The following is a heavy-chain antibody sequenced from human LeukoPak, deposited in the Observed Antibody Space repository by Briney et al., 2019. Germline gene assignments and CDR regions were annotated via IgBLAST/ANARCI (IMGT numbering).Heavy chain of an antibody. CDR2: INPSGGST. V-gene: IGHV1-46*01. Sequence: ASVKVSCKASGYTFSSYYMHWVRQAPGQGLEWMGIINPSGGSTTYAQKFQGRVTMTRDTSTSTVYMELSSLRSDDTAVYYRARSYCSSTSCYRGDFDYWGQGTLVTVSS. D-gene: IGHD2-2*02. J-gene: IGHJ4*02. CDR3: ARSYCSSTSCYRGDFDY. CDR1: GYTFSSYY.